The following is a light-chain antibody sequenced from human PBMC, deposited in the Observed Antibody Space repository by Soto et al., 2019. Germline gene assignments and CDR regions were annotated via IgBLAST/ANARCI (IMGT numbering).Light chain of an antibody. CDR2: EVT. Sequence: QSALTQPASVSGSPGQSITISCTGTSSDVGSYNLVSWYQQHPGKAPKLMIYEVTKRPSGVSDRFSGSKSGNTASLTISGLQADDEADYYCCSHAGGISGVFGGGTKLTVL. CDR1: SSDVGSYNL. CDR3: CSHAGGISGV. J-gene: IGLJ3*02. V-gene: IGLV2-23*02.